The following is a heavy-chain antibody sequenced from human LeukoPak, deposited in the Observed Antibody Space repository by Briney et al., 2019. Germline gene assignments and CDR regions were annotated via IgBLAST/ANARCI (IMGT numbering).Heavy chain of an antibody. Sequence: SETLSLTCTVSGGSISSYYWSWIRQPPGKGLEWIGYIYYSGSTNYNPPLKSRVTISVDTSKNQFSLKLSSVTAADTAVYYCARDRGDSSGYDFDYWGQGTLVTVSS. V-gene: IGHV4-59*01. D-gene: IGHD3-22*01. CDR3: ARDRGDSSGYDFDY. J-gene: IGHJ4*02. CDR1: GGSISSYY. CDR2: IYYSGST.